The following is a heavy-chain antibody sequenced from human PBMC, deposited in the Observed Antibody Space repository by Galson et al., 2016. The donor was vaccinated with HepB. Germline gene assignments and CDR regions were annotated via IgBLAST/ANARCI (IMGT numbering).Heavy chain of an antibody. CDR2: ITGGSSI. D-gene: IGHD5-18*01. V-gene: IGHV3-69-1*01. CDR3: ARVQGRDTADL. J-gene: IGHJ2*01. Sequence: SLRLSCAASGFTFKNYEMNWVRQAPGKGLEWVSAITGGSSIFYADSVRGRFTTSRDNARNSLFLEMNSLRAEDTAVYYCARVQGRDTADLWGRGTLVTVSS. CDR1: GFTFKNYE.